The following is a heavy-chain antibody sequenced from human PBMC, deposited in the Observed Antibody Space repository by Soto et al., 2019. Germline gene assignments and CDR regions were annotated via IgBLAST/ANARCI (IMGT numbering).Heavy chain of an antibody. CDR1: GFTFSAHY. Sequence: EVQLVESGGGLVQPGGSLRLSCAASGFTFSAHYMDWVRQAPGKGLEWVGRIKIKANSYTTEYAASVEGRFTISREDSQNSLYLQMNSLKTEDTAVYYCARVSLVGPSGGRYFDYWGQGSQVAVSS. V-gene: IGHV3-72*01. CDR3: ARVSLVGPSGGRYFDY. D-gene: IGHD1-26*01. CDR2: IKIKANSYTT. J-gene: IGHJ4*02.